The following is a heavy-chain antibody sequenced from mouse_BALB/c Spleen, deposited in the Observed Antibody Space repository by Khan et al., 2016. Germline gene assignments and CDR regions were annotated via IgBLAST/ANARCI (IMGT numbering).Heavy chain of an antibody. CDR3: ARWRRYFDY. V-gene: IGHV3-2*02. CDR1: GYSITSDYA. J-gene: IGHJ2*01. CDR2: ISYSGST. Sequence: EVQLQESGPGLVKPSQSLSLTCTVTGYSITSDYAWNWIRQFPGNKLEWMGYISYSGSTSYNPSLKSRISITRDTSKNQFFLQLNSVTTEDTATYYCARWRRYFDYWGQGTTLTVSS.